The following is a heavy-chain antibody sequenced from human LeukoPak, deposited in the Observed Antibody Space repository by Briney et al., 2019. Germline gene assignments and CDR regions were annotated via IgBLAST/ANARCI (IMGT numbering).Heavy chain of an antibody. Sequence: SETLSLTCTVSGGSISSGDYYWSWIRQPPGKGLEWIGYIYYSGSTYYNPSLKSRVTISVDTSKNQFSLKLSSVTAADTAVYYCAREGYSYERGLAHFDYWGQGTLVTVSS. D-gene: IGHD5-18*01. J-gene: IGHJ4*02. CDR3: AREGYSYERGLAHFDY. V-gene: IGHV4-30-4*02. CDR2: IYYSGST. CDR1: GGSISSGDYY.